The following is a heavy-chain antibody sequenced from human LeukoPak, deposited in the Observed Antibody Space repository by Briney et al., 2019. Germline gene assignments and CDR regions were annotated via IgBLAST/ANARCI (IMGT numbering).Heavy chain of an antibody. J-gene: IGHJ4*02. CDR2: ISYDGSNK. CDR3: ARGHHYSDY. Sequence: GRSLRLSCAASGFTFSSYGMHWVRQAPGKGLEWVAVISYDGSNKYYADSVKGRFTISRDNSKNTLYLQMNSLRSEDTAVYYCARGHHYSDYWGQGTLVTVSS. CDR1: GFTFSSYG. V-gene: IGHV3-30*03.